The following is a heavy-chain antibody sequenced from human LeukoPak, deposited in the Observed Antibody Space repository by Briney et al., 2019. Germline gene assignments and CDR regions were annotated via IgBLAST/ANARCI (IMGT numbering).Heavy chain of an antibody. J-gene: IGHJ6*03. V-gene: IGHV4-34*01. CDR2: INHSGST. D-gene: IGHD2-2*02. CDR1: GGSFSGYY. CDR3: ARGRGYCSSTSCYTNEARNYYYYYYMDV. Sequence: PSETLSLTCAVYGGSFSGYYWSWIRQPPGKGLELIGEINHSGSTNYNQSLKSRVTISVDTSKNQFSLKLSSVTAADTAVYYCARGRGYCSSTSCYTNEARNYYYYYYMDVWGKGTTVTVSS.